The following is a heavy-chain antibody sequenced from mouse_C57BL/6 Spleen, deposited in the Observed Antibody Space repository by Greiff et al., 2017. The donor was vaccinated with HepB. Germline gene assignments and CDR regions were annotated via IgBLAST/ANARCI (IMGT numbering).Heavy chain of an antibody. CDR3: ARLGLGGDYFDY. D-gene: IGHD4-1*01. Sequence: EVKVEESGGGLVKPGGSLKLSCAASGFTFSSYTMSWVRQTPEKRLEWVATISGGGGNTYYPDSVKGRFTISRDNAKNTLYLQMSSLRSEDTALYYCARLGLGGDYFDYWGQGTTLTVSS. CDR1: GFTFSSYT. J-gene: IGHJ2*01. V-gene: IGHV5-9*01. CDR2: ISGGGGNT.